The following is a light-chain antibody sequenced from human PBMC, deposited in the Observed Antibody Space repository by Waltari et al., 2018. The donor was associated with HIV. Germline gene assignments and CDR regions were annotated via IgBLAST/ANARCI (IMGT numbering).Light chain of an antibody. CDR2: DYT. V-gene: IGLV3-21*03. J-gene: IGLJ2*01. CDR3: QVWDGNTDVWI. Sequence: SYVLSPPPSVSVAPGKTATITCGGTTLGSGSVHWYQQRPGQAPVLVVFDYTDRPSGIPERFSGANSGNTATLTITRVEVGDEADYYCQVWDGNTDVWIFGGGTKLTVL. CDR1: TLGSGS.